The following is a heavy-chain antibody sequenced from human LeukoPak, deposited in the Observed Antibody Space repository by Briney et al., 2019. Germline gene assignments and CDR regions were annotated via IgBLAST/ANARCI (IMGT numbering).Heavy chain of an antibody. J-gene: IGHJ3*02. CDR2: INHSGST. D-gene: IGHD2-2*01. CDR1: GGSFSGYY. V-gene: IGHV4-34*01. CDR3: VQSLTNDAFDI. Sequence: SETLSLTCAVYGGSFSGYYWSWIRQPPGKGLEWIGEINHSGSTNHNPSLKSRVTISVDTSKNQFSLKLSSVTVADTAVYYCVQSLTNDAFDIWGQGTIVTVSS.